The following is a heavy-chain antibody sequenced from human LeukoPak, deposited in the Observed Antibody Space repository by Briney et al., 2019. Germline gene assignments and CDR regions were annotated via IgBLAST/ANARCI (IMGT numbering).Heavy chain of an antibody. D-gene: IGHD3-22*01. V-gene: IGHV3-53*01. Sequence: GGSLRLSCAASGFTFSSNYMSWVRQAPGKGLEWVSVIYSGGGTYYADSVKGRFTISRDNSKNTLYLQMNSLRAEDTAVYYCARSVVAAAPFDYWGQGTLVTVSS. CDR2: IYSGGGT. CDR3: ARSVVAAAPFDY. CDR1: GFTFSSNY. J-gene: IGHJ4*02.